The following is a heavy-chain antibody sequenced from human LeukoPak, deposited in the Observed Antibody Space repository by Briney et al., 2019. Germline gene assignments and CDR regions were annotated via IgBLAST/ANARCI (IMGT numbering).Heavy chain of an antibody. CDR2: ISSSSGSI. Sequence: GGALRLFCAASGFTFSSHSMNWVRQDPGKGLEWISYISSSSGSIYYADSVKGRFTTSRDNAKNSLYLQMKSLRVEDTAVYYCARRAGIKTMTWFDPCGQRTLVADSP. CDR3: ARRAGIKTMTWFDP. V-gene: IGHV3-48*01. D-gene: IGHD3-3*02. CDR1: GFTFSSHS. J-gene: IGHJ5*02.